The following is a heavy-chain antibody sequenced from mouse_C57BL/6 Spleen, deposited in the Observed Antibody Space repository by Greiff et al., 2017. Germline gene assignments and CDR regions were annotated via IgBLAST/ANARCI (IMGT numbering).Heavy chain of an antibody. CDR2: ISYDGSN. J-gene: IGHJ1*03. Sequence: VQLKESGPGLVKPSQSLSLTCSVTGYSITSGYYWNWIRQFPGNKLEWMGYISYDGSNNYNPSLKNRISITRDTSKNQFFLKLNSVTTEDTATYYCASDDYDPDWYFDVWGTGTTVTVSS. D-gene: IGHD2-4*01. CDR1: GYSITSGYY. CDR3: ASDDYDPDWYFDV. V-gene: IGHV3-6*01.